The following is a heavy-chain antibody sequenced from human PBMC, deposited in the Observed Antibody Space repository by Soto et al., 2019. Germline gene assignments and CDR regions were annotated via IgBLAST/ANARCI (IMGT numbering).Heavy chain of an antibody. D-gene: IGHD6-13*01. V-gene: IGHV5-51*01. Sequence: GESLKISCKGSGYSFSSYWIGWVRQRPGKGLEWMGIIYPGDSDTRYSPSFQGQVIISADKSISTAYLQWSSLKASDTAMYYCARRESSSQEYYYYAIDVWSQGTTVTVSS. J-gene: IGHJ6*02. CDR1: GYSFSSYW. CDR3: ARRESSSQEYYYYAIDV. CDR2: IYPGDSDT.